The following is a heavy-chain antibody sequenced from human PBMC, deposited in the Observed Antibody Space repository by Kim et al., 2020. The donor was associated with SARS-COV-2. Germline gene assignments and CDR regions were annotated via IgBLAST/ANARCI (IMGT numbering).Heavy chain of an antibody. CDR1: GGSISSSSYY. CDR3: ARHRLRDNWNYGAANWFDP. CDR2: IYYSGST. Sequence: SETLSLTCTVSGGSISSSSYYWGWIRQPPGKGLEWIGSIYYSGSTYYNPSLKSRVTISVDTSKNQFSLKLSSVTAADTAVYYCARHRLRDNWNYGAANWFDPWGQGTLVTVSS. V-gene: IGHV4-39*01. D-gene: IGHD1-7*01. J-gene: IGHJ5*02.